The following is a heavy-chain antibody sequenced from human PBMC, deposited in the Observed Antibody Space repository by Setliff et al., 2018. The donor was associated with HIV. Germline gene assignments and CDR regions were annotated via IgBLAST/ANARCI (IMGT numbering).Heavy chain of an antibody. J-gene: IGHJ4*02. CDR1: GGSISSYY. CDR3: AREDNYDILTGYLWEYYFDY. V-gene: IGHV4-59*12. D-gene: IGHD3-9*01. CDR2: GHHSGSS. Sequence: SETLSLTCTVSGGSISSYYWSWIRQPPGKGLEWIGYGHHSGSSNYNPSLNRRFTISVDTSKSQFSLKATSVTAEDTAVYYCAREDNYDILTGYLWEYYFDYWGQGTLVTVSS.